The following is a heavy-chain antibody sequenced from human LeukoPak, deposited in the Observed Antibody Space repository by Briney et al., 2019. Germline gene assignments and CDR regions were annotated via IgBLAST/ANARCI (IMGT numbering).Heavy chain of an antibody. V-gene: IGHV3-23*01. CDR2: ISNSDDST. Sequence: GGSLRLSCAASGFTFSSYWMHWVRQAPGKGLEWVSTISNSDDSTYYADSVKGRFTISRDNSENTLYLQMNSLRAEDTAVYYCAKATGYLLWGQGTLVTVSS. J-gene: IGHJ4*02. CDR1: GFTFSSYW. D-gene: IGHD1-14*01. CDR3: AKATGYLL.